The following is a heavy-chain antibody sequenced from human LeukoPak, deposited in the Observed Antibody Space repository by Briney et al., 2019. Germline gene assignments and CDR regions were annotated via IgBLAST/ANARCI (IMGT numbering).Heavy chain of an antibody. Sequence: GGSLRLSCAVSGFTFSRYGMHWIRQAPGKGMEWVAFIWYDGKNDQEYAESVKGRFTISRDNSKNTLYLQMNSLRTEDTAVYYCARVVLRWAYYFDYWGQGTLVTVSS. J-gene: IGHJ4*02. CDR1: GFTFSRYG. D-gene: IGHD4-23*01. CDR3: ARVVLRWAYYFDY. CDR2: IWYDGKNDQ. V-gene: IGHV3-30*02.